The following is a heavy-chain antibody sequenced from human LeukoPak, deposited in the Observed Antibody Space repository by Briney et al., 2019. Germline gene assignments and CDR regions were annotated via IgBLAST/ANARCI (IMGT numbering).Heavy chain of an antibody. CDR1: GGSISSYY. V-gene: IGHV4-59*12. D-gene: IGHD2-2*01. CDR3: ARPVVPAALDAFDI. Sequence: SETLSLTCTVSGGSISSYYWSWIRQPPGKGLEWIGYIYYSGSTNYNPSHKSRVTISVDTSKNQFSLKLSSVTAADTAVYYCARPVVPAALDAFDIWGQGTMVTVSS. CDR2: IYYSGST. J-gene: IGHJ3*02.